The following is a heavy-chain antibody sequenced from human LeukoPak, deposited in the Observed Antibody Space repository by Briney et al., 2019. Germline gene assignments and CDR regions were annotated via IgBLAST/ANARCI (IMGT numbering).Heavy chain of an antibody. Sequence: PSETLSLTCAVYGGSFSGYYWSWIRQPPGKGLEWIGEINHSGSTNYNPSLKSRVTISVDTSKNQFSLKLSSVTAADTAVYYCAGGYGYYGSGSYYNLIPYYFDYWGQGTLVTVSS. D-gene: IGHD3-10*01. V-gene: IGHV4-34*01. CDR3: AGGYGYYGSGSYYNLIPYYFDY. J-gene: IGHJ4*02. CDR2: INHSGST. CDR1: GGSFSGYY.